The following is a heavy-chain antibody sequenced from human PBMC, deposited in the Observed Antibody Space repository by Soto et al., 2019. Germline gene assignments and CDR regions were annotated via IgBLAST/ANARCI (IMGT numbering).Heavy chain of an antibody. V-gene: IGHV1-18*04. CDR3: ASGGEYYDENLPHYYFFGMHV. CDR2: ISAKKGNT. CDR1: GYTFTSYG. J-gene: IGHJ6*02. D-gene: IGHD3-16*01. Sequence: QGQLVQSGAEVKKPGASVKVSCKASGYTFTSYGISWVRQAPGQGLEWMGWISAKKGNTKYAQKFQGRVTMTTDTSTSTAYMELRSLRSDETAVYYCASGGEYYDENLPHYYFFGMHVWGPGTTVTVSS.